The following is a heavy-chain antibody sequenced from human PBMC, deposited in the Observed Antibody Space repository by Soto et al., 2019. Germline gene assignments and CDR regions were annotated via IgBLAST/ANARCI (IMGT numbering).Heavy chain of an antibody. V-gene: IGHV3-23*01. Sequence: EVQLLESGGCLVQPGWSLRLSCATSGFTFSSYAMAWVRQAPGKGLEWVSAISGSGGITYHAASVKGRFSISRDNSRNMLYLQMNSLGDEDTAVYYCARAAHYDVWSGYYCMDVWGIGTKVTVSS. D-gene: IGHD3-3*01. J-gene: IGHJ6*03. CDR2: ISGSGGIT. CDR3: ARAAHYDVWSGYYCMDV. CDR1: GFTFSSYA.